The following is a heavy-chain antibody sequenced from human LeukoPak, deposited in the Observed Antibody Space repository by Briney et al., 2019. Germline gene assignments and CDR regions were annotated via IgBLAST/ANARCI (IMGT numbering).Heavy chain of an antibody. J-gene: IGHJ4*01. CDR1: GFTFTDYW. D-gene: IGHD6-13*01. CDR3: ARDGTAAGLYFDL. V-gene: IGHV3-7*01. Sequence: GGSLRLSCAVSGFTFTDYWMNWVRQAPGKELEWVASIRQDGSKKTYVDSVKGRFTISRDNTKNSLSLQLNSLRVEDTAVYYCARDGTAAGLYFDLWGQGTLVTVSS. CDR2: IRQDGSKK.